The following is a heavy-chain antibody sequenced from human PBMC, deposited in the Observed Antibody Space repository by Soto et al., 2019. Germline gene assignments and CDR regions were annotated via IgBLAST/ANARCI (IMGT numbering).Heavy chain of an antibody. CDR2: IKQDGSEK. V-gene: IGHV3-7*01. CDR1: GFTFSSYW. CDR3: ARDYYYSYGMDV. J-gene: IGHJ6*02. Sequence: EVQLVESGGGLVQPGGSLRLSCAASGFTFSSYWMSWVRQAPGKGLEWVANIKQDGSEKYYVDSVKGRFTISRDNAKNSLYLQMNRLKAEHTAVYYCARDYYYSYGMDVWGQGTTVTVSS.